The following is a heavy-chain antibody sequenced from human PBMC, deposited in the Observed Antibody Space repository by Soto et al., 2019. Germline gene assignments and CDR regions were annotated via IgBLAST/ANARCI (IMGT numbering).Heavy chain of an antibody. J-gene: IGHJ4*02. Sequence: QVQLVESGGGVVQPGRSLRLSCAASGFTFSSYAMHWVRQAPGKGLEWVAVISYDGSNKYYADSVKGRFTISRDNSKNTLYLQMNSLRAEDTAVYYCAKDDYYGSGSYYKLVYWGQGTLVTVSS. CDR3: AKDDYYGSGSYYKLVY. CDR2: ISYDGSNK. D-gene: IGHD3-10*01. CDR1: GFTFSSYA. V-gene: IGHV3-30-3*01.